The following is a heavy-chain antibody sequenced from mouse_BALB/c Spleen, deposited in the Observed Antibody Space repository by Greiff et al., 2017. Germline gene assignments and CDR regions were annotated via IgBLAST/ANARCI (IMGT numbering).Heavy chain of an antibody. Sequence: VQLVESGAELVRPGVSVKISCKGSGYTFTDYAMHWVKQSHAKSLEWIGVISTYYGDASYNQKFKGKATMTVDKSSSTAYMELARLTSEDSAIYYCARYGSSYDAMDYWGQGTSVTVSS. CDR1: GYTFTDYA. D-gene: IGHD1-1*01. V-gene: IGHV1S137*01. CDR3: ARYGSSYDAMDY. J-gene: IGHJ4*01. CDR2: ISTYYGDA.